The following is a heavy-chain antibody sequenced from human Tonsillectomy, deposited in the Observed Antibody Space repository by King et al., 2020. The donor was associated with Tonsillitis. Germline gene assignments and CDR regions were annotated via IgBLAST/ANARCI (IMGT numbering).Heavy chain of an antibody. Sequence: VQLVESGGGLVQPEGSLRLSCAASGFTFSSYAMSWVRQAPGKGLEWVSAISGSGGSTYYADSVKGRFTIPRDNPKNTLYLQMNSLRAEDTAVYYCAKVGVVVLTAEMGFDYWGQGTLVTVSS. CDR1: GFTFSSYA. CDR3: AKVGVVVLTAEMGFDY. D-gene: IGHD2-21*02. CDR2: ISGSGGST. V-gene: IGHV3-23*04. J-gene: IGHJ4*02.